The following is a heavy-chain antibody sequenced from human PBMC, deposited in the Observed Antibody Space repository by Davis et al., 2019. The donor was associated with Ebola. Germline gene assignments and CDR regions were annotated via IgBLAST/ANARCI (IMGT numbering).Heavy chain of an antibody. CDR3: ARGRPGRGYSYLP. V-gene: IGHV4-34*01. J-gene: IGHJ5*02. CDR2: INHSGST. CDR1: GGSFSGYY. D-gene: IGHD5-18*01. Sequence: SETLSLTCAVYGGSFSGYYWSWIRQPPGKGLEWIGEINHSGSTNYNPSLKSRVPISVDTSKTQFSLKLSSVTAADTAVDYCARGRPGRGYSYLPWGQGTLVTVSS.